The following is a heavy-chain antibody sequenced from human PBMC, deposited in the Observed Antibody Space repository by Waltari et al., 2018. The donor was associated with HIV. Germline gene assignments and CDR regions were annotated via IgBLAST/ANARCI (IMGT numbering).Heavy chain of an antibody. D-gene: IGHD5-12*01. CDR1: GGTFSSYA. CDR2: IIPIDGTA. Sequence: QVQLVQSGAEVKKPGSSVKVSCKASGGTFSSYAISWVRQAPGQGLEWMGGIIPIDGTANYAQKVQGRVKSSADESTSTAYMELSSLRSEDTAVYYCARGRDGYNEMPYNWFDPWGQGTLVTVSS. V-gene: IGHV1-69*12. J-gene: IGHJ5*02. CDR3: ARGRDGYNEMPYNWFDP.